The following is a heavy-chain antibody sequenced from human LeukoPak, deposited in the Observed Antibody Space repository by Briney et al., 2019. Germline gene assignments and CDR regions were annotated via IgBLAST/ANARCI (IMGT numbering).Heavy chain of an antibody. J-gene: IGHJ5*02. CDR3: ARGVVVVPAAYPWFDP. V-gene: IGHV4-38-2*01. D-gene: IGHD2-2*01. CDR2: IYHSGST. Sequence: PSETLSLTCAVSGYSISSGYYWGWIRQPPGKGLEWIGSIYHSGSTYCNPSLKSRVTISVDTSKNQFSLKLSSVTAADTAVYYCARGVVVVPAAYPWFDPWGQGTLVTVSS. CDR1: GYSISSGYY.